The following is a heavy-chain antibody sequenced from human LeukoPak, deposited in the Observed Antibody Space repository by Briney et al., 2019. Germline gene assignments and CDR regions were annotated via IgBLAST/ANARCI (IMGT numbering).Heavy chain of an antibody. J-gene: IGHJ4*02. CDR2: SSFYNGDT. Sequence: ASVKVSCKASGYSFPSYGISWVRQAPGQGLEWMGWSSFYNGDTNYAQKFQGRVTMTTDTSTGTAYMELRSLTSDDTAVYYCARDHKIDCSSVICYQFYFDSWGQGTLVTVSS. V-gene: IGHV1-18*01. CDR3: ARDHKIDCSSVICYQFYFDS. D-gene: IGHD2-2*01. CDR1: GYSFPSYG.